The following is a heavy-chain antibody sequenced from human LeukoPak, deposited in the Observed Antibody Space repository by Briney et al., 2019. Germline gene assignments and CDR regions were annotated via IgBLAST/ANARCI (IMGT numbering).Heavy chain of an antibody. CDR1: GYTFTGYY. Sequence: GASVKVSCKASGYTFTGYYMHWVRQAPGQGLEWMGWINPNSGGTNCAQKFQGRVTMTRDTSINTAYMELRSLRSDDTAVYYCARDQYREAVALVGYWGQGTLVTVSS. D-gene: IGHD6-19*01. CDR2: INPNSGGT. CDR3: ARDQYREAVALVGY. V-gene: IGHV1-2*02. J-gene: IGHJ4*02.